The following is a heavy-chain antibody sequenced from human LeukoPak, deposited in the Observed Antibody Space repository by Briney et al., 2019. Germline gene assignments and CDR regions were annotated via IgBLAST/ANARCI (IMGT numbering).Heavy chain of an antibody. J-gene: IGHJ4*02. CDR2: IYYSGST. CDR1: GGSISSYY. V-gene: IGHV4-59*01. Sequence: SETLSLTCTVSGGSISSYYWSWIRQPPGKGVEWIGYIYYSGSTNYNPSLKSRVIISLDTSKNQFSLRLSSVTAADTAVYYCARAAFGSSYYHFDYWGQGTLVTVSS. D-gene: IGHD6-13*01. CDR3: ARAAFGSSYYHFDY.